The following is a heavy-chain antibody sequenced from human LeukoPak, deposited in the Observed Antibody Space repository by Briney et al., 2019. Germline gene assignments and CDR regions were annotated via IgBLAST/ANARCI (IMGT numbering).Heavy chain of an antibody. V-gene: IGHV1-2*02. CDR2: INPNSGGT. J-gene: IGHJ3*02. Sequence: ASVKVSCKASGYTFTGYYMHWVRQAPGQGLEWMGWINPNSGGTNYAEKFQGRVTMTRDTSISTAYMELSRLRSDDTAVYYCARGAYYYDSSGYYYKGAFDIWGQGTMVTASS. CDR1: GYTFTGYY. D-gene: IGHD3-22*01. CDR3: ARGAYYYDSSGYYYKGAFDI.